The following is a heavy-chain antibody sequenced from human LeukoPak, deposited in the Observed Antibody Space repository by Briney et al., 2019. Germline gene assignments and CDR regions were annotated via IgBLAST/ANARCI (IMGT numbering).Heavy chain of an antibody. CDR1: GGSISSYY. Sequence: SETLSLTCTVSGGSISSYYWSWIRRPAGKGLQWIGRIYTSGSTNYNPSLKSRVTMSVDTSKNQFSLKLSSVTAADTAMYYCARLNPVSGSYYYFDYWGQGTLVTVSS. D-gene: IGHD2-21*01. V-gene: IGHV4-4*07. CDR2: IYTSGST. CDR3: ARLNPVSGSYYYFDY. J-gene: IGHJ4*02.